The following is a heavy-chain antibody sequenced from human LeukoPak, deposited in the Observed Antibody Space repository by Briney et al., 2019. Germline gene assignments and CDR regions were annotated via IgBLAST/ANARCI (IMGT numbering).Heavy chain of an antibody. CDR2: INWNGGST. CDR1: GFTFDDYG. CDR3: ARGEGAASFDY. V-gene: IGHV3-20*04. D-gene: IGHD1-26*01. Sequence: PGGSLRLSCAAPGFTFDDYGMSWVRQAPGKGLEWVSCINWNGGSTGYADSVKGRFTISRDNAKNSLYLQMNSLRAEDTALYYCARGEGAASFDYWGQGTLVTVSS. J-gene: IGHJ4*02.